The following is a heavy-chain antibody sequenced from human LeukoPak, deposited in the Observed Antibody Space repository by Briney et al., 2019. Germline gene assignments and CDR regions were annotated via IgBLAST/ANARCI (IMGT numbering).Heavy chain of an antibody. J-gene: IGHJ4*02. Sequence: PSETLSLTCTFSSGSISTYYWSWIRQPPGKGLEWIGYVYQSGTTSYNPSLKRRVTISTDTSKNQFSLRVTSVTAADTAVYYCARHGGSLGYFDNWGQGTLVTVSS. D-gene: IGHD1-26*01. CDR3: ARHGGSLGYFDN. V-gene: IGHV4-59*08. CDR2: VYQSGTT. CDR1: SGSISTYY.